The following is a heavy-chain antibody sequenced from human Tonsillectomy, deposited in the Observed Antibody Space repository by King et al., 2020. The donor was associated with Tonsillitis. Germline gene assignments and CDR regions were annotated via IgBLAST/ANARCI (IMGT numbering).Heavy chain of an antibody. D-gene: IGHD3-3*01. CDR3: ARDRYDFWSGLLNY. CDR2: ISSSSSTI. Sequence: VQLVESGGGLVQPGGSLRLSCAASGFTFSSYSMNWVRQAPGKGLEWVSYISSSSSTIYYADSVKGRFTISRDNAKNSLYLQMNSLRAEDTAVYYCARDRYDFWSGLLNYWGQGTLVTVSS. CDR1: GFTFSSYS. J-gene: IGHJ4*02. V-gene: IGHV3-48*01.